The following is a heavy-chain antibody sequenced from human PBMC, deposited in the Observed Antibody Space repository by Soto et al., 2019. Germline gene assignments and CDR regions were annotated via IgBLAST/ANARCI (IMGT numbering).Heavy chain of an antibody. D-gene: IGHD3-3*02. CDR2: INAGSGNT. CDR1: GYTFSAYT. J-gene: IGHJ3*02. Sequence: GASVKVSCKATGYTFSAYTMNWVRQAPGQSLEWMGWINAGSGNTKYSQNFQGRVSITRDPSASTVYMELTGLTSEDTAVYYCARDTETLGPRANDALDIWGQGTMVTVSS. CDR3: ARDTETLGPRANDALDI. V-gene: IGHV1-3*01.